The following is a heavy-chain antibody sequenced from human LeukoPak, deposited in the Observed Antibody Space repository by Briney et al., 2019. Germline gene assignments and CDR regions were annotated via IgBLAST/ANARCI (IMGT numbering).Heavy chain of an antibody. CDR1: GFTFSSNY. V-gene: IGHV4-59*05. J-gene: IGHJ6*03. CDR2: IYYSGST. CDR3: ASFYCSGGSCYQYFSYYYMDV. D-gene: IGHD2-15*01. Sequence: GSLRLSCAASGFTFSSNYMSWVRQPPGKGLEWIGGIYYSGSTYYNPSLQSRVTISVDTSKNQFSLKLNSVTAADTAVYYCASFYCSGGSCYQYFSYYYMDVWGKGTTVTISS.